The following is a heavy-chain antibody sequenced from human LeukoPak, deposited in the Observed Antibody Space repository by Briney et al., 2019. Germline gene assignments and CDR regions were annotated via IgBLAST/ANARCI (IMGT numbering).Heavy chain of an antibody. CDR1: GYTFTSYG. Sequence: ASVKVSCKASGYTFTSYGISWVRQAPGQGLEWMGWISAYNGSTNYAQKLQGRVTMTTDTSTSTAYMELSRLRSDDTAVYYCARGPVVVVPAATPIFYYYYYYMDVWGKGTTVTVSS. J-gene: IGHJ6*03. D-gene: IGHD2-2*01. CDR2: ISAYNGST. CDR3: ARGPVVVVPAATPIFYYYYYYMDV. V-gene: IGHV1-18*01.